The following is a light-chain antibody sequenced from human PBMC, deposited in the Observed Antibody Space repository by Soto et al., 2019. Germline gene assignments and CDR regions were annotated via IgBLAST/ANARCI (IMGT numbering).Light chain of an antibody. CDR2: AAS. V-gene: IGKV1-9*01. J-gene: IGKJ5*01. CDR3: QQLNTYPIT. Sequence: IQLTQSPSSLSASVGDRVTLTCRASHGISSYLAWYQQKPGKALKLLIYAASTLQSGVPSRFSGSGSGTDFTLTITSLQPEDFATYYCQQLNTYPITFGQGTRLEIK. CDR1: HGISSY.